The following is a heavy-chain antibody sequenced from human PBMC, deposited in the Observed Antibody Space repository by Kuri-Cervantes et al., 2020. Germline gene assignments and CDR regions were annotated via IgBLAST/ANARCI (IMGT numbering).Heavy chain of an antibody. J-gene: IGHJ4*02. CDR2: ISGSGGST. V-gene: IGHV3-23*01. CDR3: APAYGGGSSFDY. CDR1: GFTFSSYA. D-gene: IGHD3-16*01. Sequence: GGSLRLSCAASGFTFSSYAMSWVRQAPGKGLEWVSAISGSGGSTYYADSVKGRFAISRDNSKSTLYLQMNSLRAEDTAVYYCAPAYGGGSSFDYWGQGTLVTVSS.